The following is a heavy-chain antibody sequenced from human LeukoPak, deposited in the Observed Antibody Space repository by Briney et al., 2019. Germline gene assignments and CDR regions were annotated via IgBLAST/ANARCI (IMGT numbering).Heavy chain of an antibody. CDR3: ARGTGYCSGGSCHGYYGMDV. J-gene: IGHJ6*02. D-gene: IGHD2-15*01. CDR1: GGSFSGYY. V-gene: IGHV4-34*01. CDR2: INHSGST. Sequence: SETLSLTCAVYGGSFSGYYWSWIRQPPGKGLEWIGEINHSGSTNYNPSLKSRVTISVDTSKNQFSLKLSSVTAADTAVYYCARGTGYCSGGSCHGYYGMDVWGQGTTVTVSS.